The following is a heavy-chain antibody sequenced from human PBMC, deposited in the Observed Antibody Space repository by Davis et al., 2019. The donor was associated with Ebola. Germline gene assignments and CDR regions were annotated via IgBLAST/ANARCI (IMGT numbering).Heavy chain of an antibody. V-gene: IGHV3-64*01. CDR3: ARVRGVTIFGVDDWFDP. J-gene: IGHJ5*02. CDR2: ISSNGGST. D-gene: IGHD3-3*01. Sequence: GGSLRLSSAASGFTFSSYAMHWVRQAPGKGLEYVSAISSNGGSTYYANSVKGRFTISRDNSKNTLYLQMGSLRAEDMAVYYCARVRGVTIFGVDDWFDPWGQGTLVTVSS. CDR1: GFTFSSYA.